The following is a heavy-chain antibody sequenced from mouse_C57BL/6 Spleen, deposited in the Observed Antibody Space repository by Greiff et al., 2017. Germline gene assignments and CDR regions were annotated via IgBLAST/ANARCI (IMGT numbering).Heavy chain of an antibody. J-gene: IGHJ2*01. V-gene: IGHV1-55*01. CDR2: IYPGSGST. Sequence: QVQLQQPGAELVKPGASVKMSCKASGYTFTSYWITWVKQRPGQGLEWIGDIYPGSGSTNYNEKFKSKATLTVATSSSTAYMQLSSLTSEDSAVYYCARRISGTDYWGQGTTLTVSS. D-gene: IGHD4-1*01. CDR3: ARRISGTDY. CDR1: GYTFTSYW.